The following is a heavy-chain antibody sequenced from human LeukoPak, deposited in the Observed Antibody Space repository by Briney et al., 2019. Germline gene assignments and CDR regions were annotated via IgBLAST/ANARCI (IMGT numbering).Heavy chain of an antibody. CDR2: IYTSGST. J-gene: IGHJ6*03. CDR1: GGSISSGSYY. V-gene: IGHV4-61*02. CDR3: ARDVQSLYYYYYMDV. D-gene: IGHD1-1*01. Sequence: SETLSLTCTVSGGSISSGSYYWSWIRQPAGKGLEWIGRIYTSGSTNYNPSLKSRVTISVDTSKNQFSLKLSSVTAADTAVYYCARDVQSLYYYYYMDVWGKGTTVTVSS.